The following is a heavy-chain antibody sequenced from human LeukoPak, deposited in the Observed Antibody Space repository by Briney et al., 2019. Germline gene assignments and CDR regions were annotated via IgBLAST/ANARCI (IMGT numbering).Heavy chain of an antibody. J-gene: IGHJ4*02. CDR2: ISYVGGTT. V-gene: IGHV3-23*01. CDR1: AFTFSSYA. D-gene: IGHD3-22*01. CDR3: AKSGGAYYSDTSAYSSFDY. Sequence: PGGSLRLSCAASAFTFSSYAMSWVRQAPGKGLEWVSAISYVGGTTYYADSVKGRLTISRDNSKNTLYLQMNSLSAEDTAVYYCAKSGGAYYSDTSAYSSFDYWGREPWSPSP.